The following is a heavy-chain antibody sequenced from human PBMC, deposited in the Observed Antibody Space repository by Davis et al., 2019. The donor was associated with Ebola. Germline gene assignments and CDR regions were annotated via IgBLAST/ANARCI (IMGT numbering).Heavy chain of an antibody. Sequence: GESLKISCQGSGYSFTNYWIGWVRQMPGKGLEWMGIIHPGDSDTRYSPSFQGQATISADKSVSTAYLQWSSLKASDTAMYYCAKTSNVGYYYGMDVWGQGTTVTVSS. CDR2: IHPGDSDT. V-gene: IGHV5-51*01. CDR3: AKTSNVGYYYGMDV. CDR1: GYSFTNYW. D-gene: IGHD1-26*01. J-gene: IGHJ6*02.